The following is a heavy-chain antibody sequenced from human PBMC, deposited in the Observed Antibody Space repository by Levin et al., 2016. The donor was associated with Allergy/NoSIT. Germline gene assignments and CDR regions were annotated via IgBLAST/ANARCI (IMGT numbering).Heavy chain of an antibody. D-gene: IGHD3-10*01. CDR3: ARHYYGSENSPGFAP. CDR2: IFYRGIT. Sequence: WIRQPPGKGLEWIGYIFYRGITNYNSSLKNRVSISADTSKNQLSLKLSSVTAADTAIYYCARHYYGSENSPGFAPWGQGTLVTVSS. V-gene: IGHV4-59*08. J-gene: IGHJ5*02.